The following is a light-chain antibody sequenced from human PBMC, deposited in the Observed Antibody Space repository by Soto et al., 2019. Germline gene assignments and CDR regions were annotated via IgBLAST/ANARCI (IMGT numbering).Light chain of an antibody. J-gene: IGKJ1*01. V-gene: IGKV1-5*01. Sequence: SKRIQYPYTLSASVADRVTITCRASQSISSSLAWYQQKPGKAPKLLIYDASRLESGVPSRFSGSGSETEFTLSVSSLQPDDFAAYYCQQYNSYVWTFGEGTKVDI. CDR1: QSISSS. CDR3: QQYNSYVWT. CDR2: DAS.